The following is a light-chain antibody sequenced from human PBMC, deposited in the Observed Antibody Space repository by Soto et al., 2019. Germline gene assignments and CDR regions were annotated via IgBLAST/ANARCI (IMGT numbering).Light chain of an antibody. J-gene: IGKJ4*01. CDR2: GAS. CDR3: QYYSGSQT. Sequence: EIVLTQSPGTLSLSPGERATLSCRASQSVNSLYLAWYQQKPGQAPRLLIYGASSRATGIPARFSGSGSGTDFTLTISRLEPEDFAVYYCQYYSGSQTVGGGTKVEIK. CDR1: QSVNSLY. V-gene: IGKV3-20*01.